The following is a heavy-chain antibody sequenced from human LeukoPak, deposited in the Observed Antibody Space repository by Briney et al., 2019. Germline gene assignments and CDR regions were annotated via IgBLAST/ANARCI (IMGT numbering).Heavy chain of an antibody. CDR1: GFTFSNYA. CDR2: ISGSGEST. V-gene: IGHV3-23*01. D-gene: IGHD3-10*01. Sequence: PGGSLRLSCAASGFTFSNYAMNWVRQAPGKGLEWVSGISGSGESTNYADSVKGRFAISRDNSKNTLYLEVISLTAEDTAVYYCAKDDAWLRFGEWSQGTLVTVSS. J-gene: IGHJ4*02. CDR3: AKDDAWLRFGE.